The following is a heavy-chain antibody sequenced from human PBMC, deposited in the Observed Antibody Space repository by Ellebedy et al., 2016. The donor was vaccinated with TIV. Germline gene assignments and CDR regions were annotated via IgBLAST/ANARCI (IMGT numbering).Heavy chain of an antibody. Sequence: SETLSLTCTVAGSSNHYYWSWIRQPPGKGLAWIGYIYYNGGTNYNPSLKSRVTMSVDTSKNQFSLKLSSVTAADTAVYYCARDAWFGELGAWFDPWGQGTLVTVSS. CDR2: IYYNGGT. D-gene: IGHD3-10*01. J-gene: IGHJ5*02. CDR1: GSSNHYY. V-gene: IGHV4-59*12. CDR3: ARDAWFGELGAWFDP.